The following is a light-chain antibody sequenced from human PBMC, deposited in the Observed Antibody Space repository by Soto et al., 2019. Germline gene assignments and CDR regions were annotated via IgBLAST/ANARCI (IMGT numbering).Light chain of an antibody. Sequence: EIVLTQSPGTLSLSPGERATLSCRASQSVSNNYLAWYQQKPGQAPRLLISGASNRATGIPDRFSGTGSGTDFTLTISRLEPEDFAVYYCQQYGTSPPLYTFGQGTKLEI. CDR3: QQYGTSPPLYT. V-gene: IGKV3-20*01. J-gene: IGKJ2*01. CDR1: QSVSNNY. CDR2: GAS.